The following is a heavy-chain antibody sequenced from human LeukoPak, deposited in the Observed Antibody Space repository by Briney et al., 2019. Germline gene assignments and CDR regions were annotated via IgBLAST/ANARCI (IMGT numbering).Heavy chain of an antibody. D-gene: IGHD4-17*01. CDR3: ATRKPYGDYTYYFDY. CDR1: GFTFSSYW. Sequence: GGSLRLSCAASGFTFSSYWMSWVRQAPGKGLEWVANIKQDGSEKYYVDSVKGRFTISRDNAENSLYLQMNSLRAEDTAVYYCATRKPYGDYTYYFDYWGQGTLVTVSS. CDR2: IKQDGSEK. V-gene: IGHV3-7*01. J-gene: IGHJ4*02.